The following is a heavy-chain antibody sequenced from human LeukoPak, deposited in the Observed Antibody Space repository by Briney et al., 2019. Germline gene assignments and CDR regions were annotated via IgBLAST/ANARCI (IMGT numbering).Heavy chain of an antibody. J-gene: IGHJ6*02. D-gene: IGHD1-1*01. CDR3: ARYDARYGMDV. CDR2: ISYDGSNK. V-gene: IGHV3-30-3*01. Sequence: GGSLRLSCAASGFTFSSYAMHWVRPAPGKGLEWVAVISYDGSNKYYADSVKGRFTISRDNSKNTLYLQMNSLRAEDTAVYYCARYDARYGMDVWGQGTTVTVSS. CDR1: GFTFSSYA.